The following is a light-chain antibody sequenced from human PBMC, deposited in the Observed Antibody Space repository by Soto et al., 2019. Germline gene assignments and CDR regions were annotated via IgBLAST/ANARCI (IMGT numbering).Light chain of an antibody. CDR1: SSKIGSNT. V-gene: IGLV1-44*01. Sequence: QSVLTQPPSASGTPGQRVTISCSGSSSKIGSNTVNWYQQLPGTAPKLLIYSNHQRPSGVPDRFSGSKSGTSASLAISGLQAEDEADYYCAAWDDSLNGSVVFGGGTKLTVL. CDR2: SNH. J-gene: IGLJ2*01. CDR3: AAWDDSLNGSVV.